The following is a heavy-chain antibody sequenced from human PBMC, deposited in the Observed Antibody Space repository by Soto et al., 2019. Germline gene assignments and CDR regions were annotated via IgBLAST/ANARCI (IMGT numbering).Heavy chain of an antibody. J-gene: IGHJ5*02. Sequence: QVQLVQSGAEVKKPGASVKVSCKASGYTFPSYDINWVRQATGQAVEWMGWMNPNSGNTGYAQKFQGRVTMTRNTSLSTAYMELSSLRSEYTAVYYCARDHYGNYAWFDPWGQGTLVTVSS. CDR3: ARDHYGNYAWFDP. V-gene: IGHV1-8*01. CDR2: MNPNSGNT. CDR1: GYTFPSYD. D-gene: IGHD4-17*01.